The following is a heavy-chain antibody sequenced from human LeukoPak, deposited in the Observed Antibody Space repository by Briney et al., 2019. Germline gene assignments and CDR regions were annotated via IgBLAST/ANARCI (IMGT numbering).Heavy chain of an antibody. CDR3: ARTIAQYTNTWLYYDYGLYV. CDR2: ICGGGEDT. D-gene: IGHD6-13*01. J-gene: IGHJ6*02. Sequence: GGSLRLSCIASGFCFRSFAMSWVRQAPGQGLEWVSSICGGGEDTYYADSVRGRFTISRDNSETTLYLQMNSLGADDTALYYCARTIAQYTNTWLYYDYGLYVWGQGATVTAAS. CDR1: GFCFRSFA. V-gene: IGHV3-23*01.